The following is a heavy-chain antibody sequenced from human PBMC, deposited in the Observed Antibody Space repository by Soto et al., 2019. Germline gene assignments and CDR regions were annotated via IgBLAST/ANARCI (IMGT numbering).Heavy chain of an antibody. V-gene: IGHV4-61*01. J-gene: IGHJ6*02. CDR2: IYYSGST. CDR3: ARGRRITIFGVVREGTDV. D-gene: IGHD3-3*01. Sequence: SETLSLTCTVSGGSVSSGSYYWSWIRQPPGKGLEWIGYIYYSGSTNYNPSLKSRVTISVDTSKNQFSLKLSSVTAADTAVYYCARGRRITIFGVVREGTDVWGQGTTVTVSS. CDR1: GGSVSSGSYY.